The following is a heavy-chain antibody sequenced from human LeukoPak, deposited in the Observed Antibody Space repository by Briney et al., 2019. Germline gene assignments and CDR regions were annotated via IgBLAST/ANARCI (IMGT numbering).Heavy chain of an antibody. Sequence: SQTLSLTCTVSGGSISSGSYYWSWIRQPAGKGLEWIGRIYTSGSTNYNPSLKSRVTISVDTSKNQFSLKLSSVTAADTAVYYCARDAEWTEFDKEAARLSYYYYYMDVWGKGTTVTVSS. CDR1: GGSISSGSYY. V-gene: IGHV4-61*02. D-gene: IGHD6-6*01. J-gene: IGHJ6*03. CDR2: IYTSGST. CDR3: ARDAEWTEFDKEAARLSYYYYYMDV.